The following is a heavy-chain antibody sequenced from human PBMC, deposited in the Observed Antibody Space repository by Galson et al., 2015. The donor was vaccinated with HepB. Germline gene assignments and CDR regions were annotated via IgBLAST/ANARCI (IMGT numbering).Heavy chain of an antibody. D-gene: IGHD3-22*01. CDR2: IIPILGIA. Sequence: SVKVSCKASGGTFSSYTITWVRQAPGQGLEWMGRIIPILGIANYAQKFQGRVTITADKSTNTAYMELSSLRSEDTAAYYCASHLYYYDSSIRGGYFDYWGQGTLVTVSS. V-gene: IGHV1-69*02. CDR1: GGTFSSYT. CDR3: ASHLYYYDSSIRGGYFDY. J-gene: IGHJ4*02.